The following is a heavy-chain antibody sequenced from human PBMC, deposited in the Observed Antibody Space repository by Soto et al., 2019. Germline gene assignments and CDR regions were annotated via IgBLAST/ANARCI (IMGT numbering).Heavy chain of an antibody. CDR1: GDFVSSSRYY. Sequence: SETLSLTCTVSGDFVSSSRYYWGWIRQPPGKGLEWIGSIYYTGDTFFNPSLKSRVTFSVDPSKNQFSLKLTSLTAADTAVYFCARHKELLLASLSYGLDLWGRGTTVTVSS. D-gene: IGHD3-22*01. CDR3: ARHKELLLASLSYGLDL. J-gene: IGHJ6*02. CDR2: IYYTGDT. V-gene: IGHV4-39*01.